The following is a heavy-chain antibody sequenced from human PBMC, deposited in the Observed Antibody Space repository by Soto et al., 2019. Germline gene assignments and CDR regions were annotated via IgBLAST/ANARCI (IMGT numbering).Heavy chain of an antibody. J-gene: IGHJ5*02. D-gene: IGHD4-17*01. V-gene: IGHV3-33*01. CDR1: GFTFSSYG. Sequence: QVQLVESGGGVVQPGRSLRLSCAASGFTFSSYGMHWVRQAPGKGLEWVAVIWYDGSNKYCEDSVKDRFTISRDNSKNTLYLQMNSLRAEDTAVYYCARRAYCDYERNWFDPWGQGTLVTVSS. CDR3: ARRAYCDYERNWFDP. CDR2: IWYDGSNK.